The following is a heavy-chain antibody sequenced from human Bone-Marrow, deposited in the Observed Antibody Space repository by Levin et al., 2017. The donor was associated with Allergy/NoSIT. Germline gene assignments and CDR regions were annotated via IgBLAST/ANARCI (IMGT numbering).Heavy chain of an antibody. CDR2: ISSNSGRI. CDR1: GFIFDNYA. V-gene: IGHV3-9*01. Sequence: SLKISCAASGFIFDNYAMHWVRQVPGKGLEWVSGISSNSGRIAYADSVKGRFTVSRDNAKNSLYLQMNSLRAEDTALYYCANDRDTLGDDGMDVWGQGTTVTVSS. J-gene: IGHJ6*02. CDR3: ANDRDTLGDDGMDV. D-gene: IGHD5-18*01.